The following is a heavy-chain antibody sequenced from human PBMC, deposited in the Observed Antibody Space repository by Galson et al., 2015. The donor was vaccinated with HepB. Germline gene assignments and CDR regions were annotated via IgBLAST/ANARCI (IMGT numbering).Heavy chain of an antibody. V-gene: IGHV3-48*04. CDR2: ISSSSSTI. D-gene: IGHD7-27*01. J-gene: IGHJ4*02. CDR3: VRDPPLGTPFDH. Sequence: SLRLSCAASTFIFSTYSMNWVRQAPGKGLECVSYISSSSSTIYYADSVKGRFTISRDNAKNSLYLQMNSLRVEDTAVYYCVRDPPLGTPFDHWGQGTLVTISS. CDR1: TFIFSTYS.